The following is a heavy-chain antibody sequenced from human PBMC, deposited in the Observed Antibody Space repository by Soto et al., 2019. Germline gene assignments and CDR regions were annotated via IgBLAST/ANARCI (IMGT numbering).Heavy chain of an antibody. J-gene: IGHJ5*02. CDR1: GFTFSSYS. CDR2: ISSSSSYI. Sequence: GGSLRLSCAASGFTFSSYSMNWVRQAPGKGLEWVSSISSSSSYIYYADSVKGRFTISRDNDKNSLYLQMNSLRAEDAAVYYCARGIGDYDFWSGHVNWFDPWGQGTLVTVSS. CDR3: ARGIGDYDFWSGHVNWFDP. V-gene: IGHV3-21*01. D-gene: IGHD3-3*01.